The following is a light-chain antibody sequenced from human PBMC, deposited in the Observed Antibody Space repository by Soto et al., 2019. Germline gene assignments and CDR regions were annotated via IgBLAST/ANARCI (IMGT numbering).Light chain of an antibody. J-gene: IGKJ3*01. Sequence: EIVLTQSPGTLSLSPGESATLSCRASESVTSNYLAWYQQKPGQAPRLLIYGASSRATAIPDRFTGSGSGRDFNLTIGRLEPEDSAVYYCQQFGSSPLFTFGPGTKVDIK. CDR1: ESVTSNY. V-gene: IGKV3-20*01. CDR3: QQFGSSPLFT. CDR2: GAS.